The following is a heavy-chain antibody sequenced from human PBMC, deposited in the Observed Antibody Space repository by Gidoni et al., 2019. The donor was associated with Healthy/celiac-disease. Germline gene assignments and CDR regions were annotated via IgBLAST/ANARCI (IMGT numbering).Heavy chain of an antibody. J-gene: IGHJ4*02. CDR1: GYTFTSYY. CDR3: ARDPYYYDSSGYPNFDY. D-gene: IGHD3-22*01. Sequence: QVQLVQSGAEVKKPGASVKVSCKASGYTFTSYYMHWVRQAPGQGLEWMGIINPSGGSTSYAQKFQGRVTKTRDTSTSTVYMELSSLRSEDTAVYYCARDPYYYDSSGYPNFDYWGQGTLVTVSS. CDR2: INPSGGST. V-gene: IGHV1-46*01.